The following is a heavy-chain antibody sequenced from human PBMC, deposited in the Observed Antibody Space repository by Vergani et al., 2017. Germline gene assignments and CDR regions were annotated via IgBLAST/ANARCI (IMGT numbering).Heavy chain of an antibody. CDR1: GFTFSSYA. CDR2: ISGSGGST. J-gene: IGHJ6*04. CDR3: AKKTYYDFWSGVKDF. V-gene: IGHV3-23*01. D-gene: IGHD3-3*01. Sequence: EVQLLESGGGLVQPGGSLRLSCAASGFTFSSYAMSWVRQAPGKGLEWVSAISGSGGSTYYADSVKGRFTISRDNSKNTIYLQMNSLRAEDTAVYYCAKKTYYDFWSGVKDFWGKGTTVTVSS.